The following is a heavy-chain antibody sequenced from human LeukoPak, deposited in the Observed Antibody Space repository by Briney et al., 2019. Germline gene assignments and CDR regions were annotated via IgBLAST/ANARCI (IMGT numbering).Heavy chain of an antibody. J-gene: IGHJ4*02. CDR2: ISGSGGST. Sequence: GGSLRLSCAASGFTFSSYAMSWVRPAPGKGLEWVSAISGSGGSTYYADSVKGRFTIARDNSKNTLYLQMNSLRAEDTAVYYCAKAFGRDGYNSYFDYWGQGTLVTVSS. V-gene: IGHV3-23*01. CDR3: AKAFGRDGYNSYFDY. CDR1: GFTFSSYA. D-gene: IGHD5-24*01.